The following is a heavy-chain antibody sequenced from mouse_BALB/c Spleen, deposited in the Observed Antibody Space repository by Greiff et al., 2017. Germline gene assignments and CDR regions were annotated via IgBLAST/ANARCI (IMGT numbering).Heavy chain of an antibody. CDR1: GFTFSSYA. V-gene: IGHV5-6-5*01. D-gene: IGHD2-4*01. J-gene: IGHJ4*01. CDR3: ARDMITTGAMDY. CDR2: ISSGGST. Sequence: DVQLVESGGGLVKPGGSLKLSCAASGFTFSSYAMSWVRQTPEKRLEWVASISSGGSTYYPDSVKGRFTISRDNARNILYLQMSSLRSEDTAMYYCARDMITTGAMDYWGQGTSVTVSS.